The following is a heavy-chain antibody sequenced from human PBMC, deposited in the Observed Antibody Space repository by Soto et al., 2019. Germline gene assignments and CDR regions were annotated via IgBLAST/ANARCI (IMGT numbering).Heavy chain of an antibody. D-gene: IGHD1-1*01. CDR2: SYYSEST. CDR3: ARQTNWKVDX. Sequence: SETLSLTFTVSGGSIRSITYQWGWIRQPPGRGLEWIGSSYYSESTYYNPSLKSRVTISVEASKNQFSLRVNSVTAADTAVYYCARQTNWKVDXWGQGTLGTVSX. J-gene: IGHJ4*02. CDR1: GGSIRSITYQ. V-gene: IGHV4-39*01.